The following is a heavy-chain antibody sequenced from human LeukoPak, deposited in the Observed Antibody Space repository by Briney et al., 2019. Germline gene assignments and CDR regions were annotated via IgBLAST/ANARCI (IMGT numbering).Heavy chain of an antibody. Sequence: ASVNVSCKASGYTFTSYGISWVRQAPGQGLEWMGWISAYNGNTNYAQKLQGRVTMTTDTSTSTAYMELRSLRSDDTAVYYCARDHTNPVAPDYWGQGTLVTVSS. V-gene: IGHV1-18*01. J-gene: IGHJ4*02. CDR2: ISAYNGNT. D-gene: IGHD4-23*01. CDR1: GYTFTSYG. CDR3: ARDHTNPVAPDY.